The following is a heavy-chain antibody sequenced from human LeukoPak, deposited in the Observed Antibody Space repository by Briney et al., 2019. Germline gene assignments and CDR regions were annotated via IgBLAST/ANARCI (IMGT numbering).Heavy chain of an antibody. V-gene: IGHV4-39*02. Sequence: SQTLSLTCTVSGGSISSGSYYWGWIRQPPGKGLEWIGSIYYSGSTYHNPSLKSRVTISVDTSKNQFSLKLSSVTAADTAVYYCAREADGGSGVVVVAAAWYYFDYWGQGTLVTVSS. D-gene: IGHD2-15*01. CDR2: IYYSGST. CDR3: AREADGGSGVVVVAAAWYYFDY. CDR1: GGSISSGSYY. J-gene: IGHJ4*02.